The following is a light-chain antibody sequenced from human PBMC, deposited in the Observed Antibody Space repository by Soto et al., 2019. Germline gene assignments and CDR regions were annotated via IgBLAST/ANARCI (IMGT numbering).Light chain of an antibody. CDR1: RSNIGDNY. J-gene: IGLJ3*02. CDR2: RNN. V-gene: IGLV1-47*01. CDR3: AAWDDRVSGPV. Sequence: QSVLTQPPSASGTPGQRVTISCSGSRSNIGDNYVYWYQHLPGTAPRLLIYRNNERPSGVPDRFSVSKSGTSASLAISGLRSEDEALYSCAAWDDRVSGPVFGGGTKLTV.